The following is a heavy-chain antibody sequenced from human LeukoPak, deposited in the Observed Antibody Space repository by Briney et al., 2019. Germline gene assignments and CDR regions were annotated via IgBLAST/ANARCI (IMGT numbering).Heavy chain of an antibody. CDR1: GFTFSSYS. CDR3: ARGPPGPREPFDY. J-gene: IGHJ4*02. CDR2: ISSSSSYI. Sequence: PGGSLRLSCAASGFTFSSYSMNWVRQAPGKGLEWVSSISSSSSYIYYADSVKGRFTISRDNAKNSLYLQMNSLRAEDTAVHYCARGPPGPREPFDYWGQGTLVTVSS. V-gene: IGHV3-21*01. D-gene: IGHD1-14*01.